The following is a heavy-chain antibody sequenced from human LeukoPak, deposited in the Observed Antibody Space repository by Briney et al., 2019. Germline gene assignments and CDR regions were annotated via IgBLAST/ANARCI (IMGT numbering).Heavy chain of an antibody. CDR3: ARVSSSPILRFLEWFVDY. D-gene: IGHD3-3*01. V-gene: IGHV4-34*01. CDR2: INHSGST. Sequence: SETLSLTCAVYGGSFSGYYWSWIRQPPGKGLEWIGEINHSGSTNYNPSLKSRVTISVGTSKNQFSLKLSSVTAADTAVYYCARVSSSPILRFLEWFVDYWGQGTLVTVSS. CDR1: GGSFSGYY. J-gene: IGHJ4*02.